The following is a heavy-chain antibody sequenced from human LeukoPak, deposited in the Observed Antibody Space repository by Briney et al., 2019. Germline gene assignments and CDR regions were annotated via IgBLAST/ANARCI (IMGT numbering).Heavy chain of an antibody. D-gene: IGHD4-17*01. CDR2: INRDGSTT. CDR3: ARVAYGDYVGY. J-gene: IGHJ4*02. CDR1: GFTFSNYW. Sequence: PGGSLRLSCAASGFTFSNYWVHWVRQAPGKGLVWVSRINRDGSTTNYADSVKGRFTVSRDNAKNTLNLQMNSLRAEDTAVYYCARVAYGDYVGYWGQGTLVTVSS. V-gene: IGHV3-74*01.